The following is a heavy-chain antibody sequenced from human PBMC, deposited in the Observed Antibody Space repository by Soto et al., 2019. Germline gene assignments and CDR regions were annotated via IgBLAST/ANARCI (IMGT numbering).Heavy chain of an antibody. Sequence: QVQLVESGGGVVQPGRSLRLSCAASGFTFSSYGMHWVRQAPGKGLEWVAVISYDGSNKYYADSVKGRFTISRDNSKNTLYLQMNSLRAEDTAVYYCASEVVVNDYWGQGTLVTVSS. CDR1: GFTFSSYG. D-gene: IGHD3-22*01. CDR3: ASEVVVNDY. CDR2: ISYDGSNK. J-gene: IGHJ4*02. V-gene: IGHV3-30*03.